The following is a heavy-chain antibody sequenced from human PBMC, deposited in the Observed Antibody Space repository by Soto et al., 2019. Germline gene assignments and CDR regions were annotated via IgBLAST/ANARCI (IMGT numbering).Heavy chain of an antibody. V-gene: IGHV4-31*03. CDR1: GGSISSSGYY. Sequence: QVQLQESGPGLVKPSQTLSLTCTVSGGSISSSGYYWSWIRQHPGKGLEWIGYIYDSGNTYYNPSLKSRVTXPXXXSXXHFSLKLSSVTAADTAVYYCAREEGGGYDHRWFDPWGQGTLVTVSS. CDR2: IYDSGNT. CDR3: AREEGGGYDHRWFDP. J-gene: IGHJ5*02. D-gene: IGHD5-12*01.